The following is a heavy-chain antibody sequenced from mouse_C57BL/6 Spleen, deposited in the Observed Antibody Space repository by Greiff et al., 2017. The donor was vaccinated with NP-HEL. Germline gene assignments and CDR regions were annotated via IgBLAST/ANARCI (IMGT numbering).Heavy chain of an antibody. D-gene: IGHD1-1*01. CDR1: GYTFTSYG. CDR3: ARDYYGSSYEDWFAY. V-gene: IGHV1-81*01. J-gene: IGHJ3*01. CDR2: IYPRSGNT. Sequence: VQLQQPGAELARPGASVKLSCKASGYTFTSYGISWVKQRTGQGLEWIGEIYPRSGNTYYNEKFKGKATLTADKSSSTAYMELRSLTSEDSAVYFCARDYYGSSYEDWFAYWGQGTLVTVSA.